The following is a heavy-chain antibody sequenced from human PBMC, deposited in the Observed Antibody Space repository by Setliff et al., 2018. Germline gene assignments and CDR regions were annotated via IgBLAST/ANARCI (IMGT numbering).Heavy chain of an antibody. CDR1: GYSFSTYW. J-gene: IGHJ4*02. D-gene: IGHD3-22*01. CDR2: IYPGDSDT. CDR3: VRHPYYDSSGYYSYFDY. V-gene: IGHV5-51*01. Sequence: GESLKISCKGSGYSFSTYWIGWVRQMPGKGLEWMGFIYPGDSDTRYSPSFQGQVTISADKSISTAYLQWSSLKASDTAIYYCVRHPYYDSSGYYSYFDYWGQGALVTVSS.